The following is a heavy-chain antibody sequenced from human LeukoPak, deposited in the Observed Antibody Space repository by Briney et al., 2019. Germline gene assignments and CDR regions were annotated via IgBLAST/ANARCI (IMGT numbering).Heavy chain of an antibody. CDR2: XFNTGTT. Sequence: PSETLSLTCTVSRGSIGSYYWGWIRQPPGKGLEXXXXXFNTGTTKYNPSLKSRVTISLDTSNSQFSLKLSSVTAADTAVYYCARLWGFCPGGTCSFDQWGQGSLVIVSS. CDR3: ARLWGFCPGGTCSFDQ. D-gene: IGHD2-8*02. V-gene: IGHV4-59*08. J-gene: IGHJ4*02. CDR1: RGSIGSYY.